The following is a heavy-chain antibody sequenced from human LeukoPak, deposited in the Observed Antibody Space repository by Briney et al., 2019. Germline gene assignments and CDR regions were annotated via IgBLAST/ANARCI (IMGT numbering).Heavy chain of an antibody. D-gene: IGHD6-6*01. Sequence: PGGSLRLSCAASGFTFSSYGMHWVRQAPGKGLEWVAFIRYDGSNKYYADSVKGRFTISRDNSKNTLYLQMNSLRAEDTAVYYCAKDTIPRSIAARTLGYFDYWGQGTLVTVSS. CDR1: GFTFSSYG. CDR3: AKDTIPRSIAARTLGYFDY. V-gene: IGHV3-30*02. CDR2: IRYDGSNK. J-gene: IGHJ4*02.